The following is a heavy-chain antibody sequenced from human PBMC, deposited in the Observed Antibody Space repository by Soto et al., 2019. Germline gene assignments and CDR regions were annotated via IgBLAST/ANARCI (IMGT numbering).Heavy chain of an antibody. J-gene: IGHJ5*02. D-gene: IGHD2-15*01. V-gene: IGHV4-39*01. CDR2: IYYSGST. CDR3: AVQIPTSRIFDP. Sequence: QLQLQESGPGLVTPSATLSLTCTVSGGSISSSSHYWGWIRQHPGKGLERIGTIYYSGSTYYNPSITSRVTISVDTSKKQFSLKLSSVTAADTAVYYCAVQIPTSRIFDPWGQGTLVTVSA. CDR1: GGSISSSSHY.